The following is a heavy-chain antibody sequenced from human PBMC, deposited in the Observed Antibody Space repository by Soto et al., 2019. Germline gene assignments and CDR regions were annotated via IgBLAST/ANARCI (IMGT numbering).Heavy chain of an antibody. CDR3: ARRYGSSFDY. Sequence: SETLSLTCTVSNDSISPYYWSWIRQPPGKGLEWIGFIYYSGSTNYNPSLKSRVTISVDTSKNQFSLKLSSVTAADTAVYYCARRYGSSFDYWGQGTLVTVSS. D-gene: IGHD4-17*01. J-gene: IGHJ4*02. V-gene: IGHV4-59*08. CDR2: IYYSGST. CDR1: NDSISPYY.